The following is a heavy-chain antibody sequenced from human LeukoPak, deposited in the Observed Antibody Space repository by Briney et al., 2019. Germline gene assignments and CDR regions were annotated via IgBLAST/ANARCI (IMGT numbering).Heavy chain of an antibody. Sequence: PGRSLRLSCAASGFTFNTYTMHWVRQAPGKGLEWVAVISFDVSNKYYADSVKGRFSISRDNSKNTLYLQMNRLRAEDTAVYYCARSEAVAWSFDLWGRGTLVTVSS. CDR2: ISFDVSNK. CDR3: ARSEAVAWSFDL. D-gene: IGHD6-19*01. V-gene: IGHV3-30-3*01. J-gene: IGHJ2*01. CDR1: GFTFNTYT.